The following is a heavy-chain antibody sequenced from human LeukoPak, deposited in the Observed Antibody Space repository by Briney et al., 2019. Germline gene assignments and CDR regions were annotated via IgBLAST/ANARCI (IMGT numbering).Heavy chain of an antibody. J-gene: IGHJ4*02. CDR1: RFTFNDYA. V-gene: IGHV3-43D*04. D-gene: IGHD4-23*01. Sequence: TGGSLRLSCAASRFTFNDYAMHWVRQVPGQGLEWVSLISWDGLNTDYADSVKGRFSISRDNSKNSLYLQMNSLRVEDTALYYCVKEASPYGGGYSRGGSVYFDNWGQGTQVIVSP. CDR3: VKEASPYGGGYSRGGSVYFDN. CDR2: ISWDGLNT.